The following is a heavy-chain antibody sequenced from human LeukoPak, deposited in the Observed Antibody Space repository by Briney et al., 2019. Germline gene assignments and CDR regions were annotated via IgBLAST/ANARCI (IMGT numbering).Heavy chain of an antibody. V-gene: IGHV3-15*01. D-gene: IGHD3-22*01. CDR2: IKSNIDGGTT. CDR3: TTDLGYVTMMGYWFDS. J-gene: IGHJ5*01. Sequence: PGGSLRLSCAASGFSFSNAWMTWVRQAPGKGLDWVGRIKSNIDGGTTDYAAPVKGRFTISRDDSKNTLYLQMKSLKTEDTAVYYCTTDLGYVTMMGYWFDSWGQGTLVTVSS. CDR1: GFSFSNAW.